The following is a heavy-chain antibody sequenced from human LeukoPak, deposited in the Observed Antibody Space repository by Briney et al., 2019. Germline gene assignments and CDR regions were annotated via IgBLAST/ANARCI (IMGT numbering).Heavy chain of an antibody. J-gene: IGHJ6*03. V-gene: IGHV4-59*01. CDR3: AREYQLLRFGYYYMDV. CDR2: IYYSGST. CDR1: GFTFSSYW. D-gene: IGHD2-2*01. Sequence: GPLRLSCAASGFTFSSYWMHWVRQAPGKGLEWIGYIYYSGSTNYNPSLKSRVTISVDTSKNQFSLKLSSVTAADTAVYYCAREYQLLRFGYYYMDVWGKGTTVTVSS.